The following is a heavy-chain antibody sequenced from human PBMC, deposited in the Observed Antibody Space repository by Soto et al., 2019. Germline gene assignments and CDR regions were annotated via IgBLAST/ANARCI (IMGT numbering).Heavy chain of an antibody. CDR3: ARGNMDV. V-gene: IGHV3-30-3*01. CDR2: TSKDGINT. J-gene: IGHJ6*02. Sequence: QVQLVESGGGVVQPGRSLRLSCAASAFTLSKFAMHWVRQAPGKGLEWVAVTSKDGINTYYADSVKGRFTISRDNSKGTIYLQMNSLRTEDTALYYCARGNMDVWGQGTTVTVSS. CDR1: AFTLSKFA. D-gene: IGHD1-1*01.